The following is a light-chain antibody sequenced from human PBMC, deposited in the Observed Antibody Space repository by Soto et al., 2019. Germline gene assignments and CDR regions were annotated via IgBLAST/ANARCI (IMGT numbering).Light chain of an antibody. CDR1: QSLVHGDGYTY. CDR3: MQLSHLPRT. CDR2: RIS. Sequence: DVVLTQTPLSSAVTLGQPASISCKSSQSLVHGDGYTYLSWLQQRPGQPPRLLIYRISNRFSGVPDRFRGSGAGTDFTLEISRVEPEDVGVYYCMQLSHLPRTFGQGTKVEI. J-gene: IGKJ1*01. V-gene: IGKV2-24*01.